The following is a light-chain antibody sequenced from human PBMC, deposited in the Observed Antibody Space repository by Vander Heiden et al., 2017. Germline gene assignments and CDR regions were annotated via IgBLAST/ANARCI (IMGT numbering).Light chain of an antibody. Sequence: QSALTQPPSVSRSPGPSVPIACTGTSSDVGGYNYVSWHQQHPGKAHNLMFYDVSKRPAGVPDRFSGSKSGNTASLTISGLQAEDEADYYCCSYAGSYTVVFGGGTKLTVL. J-gene: IGLJ2*01. CDR2: DVS. V-gene: IGLV2-11*01. CDR1: SSDVGGYNY. CDR3: CSYAGSYTVV.